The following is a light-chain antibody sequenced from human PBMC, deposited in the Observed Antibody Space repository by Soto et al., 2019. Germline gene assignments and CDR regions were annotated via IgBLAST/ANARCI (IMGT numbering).Light chain of an antibody. CDR1: SGDVGAYKF. Sequence: QSALTQPRSVSGSPGQSVTISCTGTSGDVGAYKFVSWYQKHPGKAPKLVIYDVDKRPSGVPDRFSGSKSGNTASLTISGLQADDETDYYCCSYAGFYTPLVFGGGTKLTVL. V-gene: IGLV2-11*01. J-gene: IGLJ2*01. CDR2: DVD. CDR3: CSYAGFYTPLV.